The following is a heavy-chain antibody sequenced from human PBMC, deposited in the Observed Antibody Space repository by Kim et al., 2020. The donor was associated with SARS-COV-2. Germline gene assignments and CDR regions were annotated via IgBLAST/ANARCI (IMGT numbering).Heavy chain of an antibody. CDR3: ARSSWFGESSSFDY. V-gene: IGHV1-69*13. Sequence: SVKVSCKASGGTFSNYGFTWVRQAPGQGLEWMGRIIPVFGTANNAQKFQGRVTITADESTSTAYMELSSLRSEDTAVYYCARSSWFGESSSFDYWGQGTPVTVPS. CDR1: GGTFSNYG. CDR2: IIPVFGTA. D-gene: IGHD3-10*01. J-gene: IGHJ4*02.